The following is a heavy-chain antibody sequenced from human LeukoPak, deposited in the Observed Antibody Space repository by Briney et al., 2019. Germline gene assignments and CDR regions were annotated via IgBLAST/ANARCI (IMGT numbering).Heavy chain of an antibody. Sequence: PSETLSLTCTVSGGSIGSYYWSWIRQPPGKGLEWIGYIYYSGSTNYNPTLKSRVTISVDMSKNQFSLKLTTVTAADTAVYYCARGGKWFDPWGQGTLVIVSS. CDR3: ARGGKWFDP. CDR2: IYYSGST. J-gene: IGHJ5*02. V-gene: IGHV4-59*01. CDR1: GGSIGSYY.